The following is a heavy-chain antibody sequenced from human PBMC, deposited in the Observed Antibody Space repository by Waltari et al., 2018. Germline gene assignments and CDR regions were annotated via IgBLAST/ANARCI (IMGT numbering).Heavy chain of an antibody. D-gene: IGHD6-13*01. CDR1: GFSLSTNPMR. Sequence: QVTLKESGPALVKPTQTLTLTCTFSGFSLSTNPMRVSWIRQPPGKALEWLARIDWDADKFYNTSLKTRLTVSRDTFKNQVVLTMTNMDPVDTATYYCAREIRPGGGQQLAFDYWGQGTLVTVSS. J-gene: IGHJ4*02. CDR2: IDWDADK. V-gene: IGHV2-70*04. CDR3: AREIRPGGGQQLAFDY.